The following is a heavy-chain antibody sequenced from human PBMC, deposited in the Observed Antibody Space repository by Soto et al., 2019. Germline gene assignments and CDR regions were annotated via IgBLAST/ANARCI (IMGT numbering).Heavy chain of an antibody. CDR1: GDSVSSNSAA. Sequence: QSQTLSLTCAISGDSVSSNSAAWNWIRQSPSRGLEWLGRTYYRSKWYNDYAVSVKSRITINPDTSKNQFSLQLNSVTPEDTAVYYCAREWPAVAGRNYYYYYGMDVWGQGTTVTVSS. CDR2: TYYRSKWYN. CDR3: AREWPAVAGRNYYYYYGMDV. J-gene: IGHJ6*02. V-gene: IGHV6-1*01. D-gene: IGHD6-19*01.